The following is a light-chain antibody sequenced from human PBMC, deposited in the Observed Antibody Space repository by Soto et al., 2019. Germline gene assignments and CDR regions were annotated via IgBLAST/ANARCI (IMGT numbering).Light chain of an antibody. J-gene: IGLJ2*01. CDR3: CSYAGSITYVV. Sequence: QSALTQPASVSGSPGQSITISCTGTSSDIGSYDLVSWYQQHPARAPKLIIYEGSKRPSGVSMRFSGSKSGYTASLTISGLKAEDEAHYFCCSYAGSITYVVFGGETKITVL. V-gene: IGLV2-23*01. CDR2: EGS. CDR1: SSDIGSYDL.